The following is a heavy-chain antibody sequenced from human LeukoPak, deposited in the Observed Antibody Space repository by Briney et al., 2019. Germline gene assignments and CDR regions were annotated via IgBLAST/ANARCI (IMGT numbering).Heavy chain of an antibody. CDR3: ARSQYSTGLFDF. CDR1: GGSISSYY. V-gene: IGHV4-59*01. CDR2: VYHGGST. J-gene: IGHJ4*02. D-gene: IGHD6-25*01. Sequence: PSETLSLTCTVSGGSISSYYWSWIRQPPGKGLEWIGYVYHGGSTRYNPSLKSRVTALGDTSKNQFSLRLTSVTAADTAVYYCARSQYSTGLFDFWGQGTLVTVSS.